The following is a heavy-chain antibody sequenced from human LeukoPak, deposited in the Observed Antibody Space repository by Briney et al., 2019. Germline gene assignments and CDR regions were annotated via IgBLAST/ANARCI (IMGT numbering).Heavy chain of an antibody. CDR1: GYTFTSYG. CDR2: ISAYNGNT. D-gene: IGHD2-2*01. J-gene: IGHJ4*02. CDR3: ARVCRGGYCISTSSFDY. V-gene: IGHV1-18*01. Sequence: ASVKVSCKASGYTFTSYGISWVRQAPGQGLEWMGWISAYNGNTNYAQKLQGRVTMTTDTSTSTAYMELRSLRSDDTAVYYCARVCRGGYCISTSSFDYWGQGTLVTVSS.